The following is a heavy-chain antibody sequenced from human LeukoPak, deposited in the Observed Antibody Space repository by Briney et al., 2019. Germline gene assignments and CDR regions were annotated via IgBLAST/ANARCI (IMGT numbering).Heavy chain of an antibody. CDR1: GYTFSSYG. V-gene: IGHV1-18*01. D-gene: IGHD3-3*01. J-gene: IGHJ6*02. Sequence: ASVKVSCKASGYTFSSYGINWVRQAPGQGLEWMGWISVINNANTRYAQNFQGRLTMTTDTSTTTAYMELRSLRSDDTAVYYCARDYDFWSGYPNYGMDVWGQGTTVTVSS. CDR2: ISVINNANT. CDR3: ARDYDFWSGYPNYGMDV.